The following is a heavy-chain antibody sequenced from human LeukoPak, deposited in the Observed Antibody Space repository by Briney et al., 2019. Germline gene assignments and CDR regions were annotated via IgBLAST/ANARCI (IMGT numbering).Heavy chain of an antibody. Sequence: ASVKVSCKASGYTFTSYYMHWVRQAPGQGLEWMGIINPSGGSTSYAQKFQGRVTMTRNTSISTAYMELSSLRSEDTAVYYCARVITFGGVIVLFDYWGQGTLVTVSS. CDR2: INPSGGST. D-gene: IGHD3-16*02. V-gene: IGHV1-46*01. J-gene: IGHJ4*02. CDR3: ARVITFGGVIVLFDY. CDR1: GYTFTSYY.